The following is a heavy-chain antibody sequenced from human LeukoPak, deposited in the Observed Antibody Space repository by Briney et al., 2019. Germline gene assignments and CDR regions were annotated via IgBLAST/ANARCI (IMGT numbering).Heavy chain of an antibody. Sequence: GGSLRLSCAVSGFTFSSYGMSWVRQAPGKGLEWVSVISGSGDRTYYADSVKGRFTISRDNSKTTLYLQMNSLRAEDTAVYYCAKGYYGSGSYGWFDPWGQGTLVTVSS. V-gene: IGHV3-23*01. CDR1: GFTFSSYG. CDR3: AKGYYGSGSYGWFDP. J-gene: IGHJ5*02. CDR2: ISGSGDRT. D-gene: IGHD3-10*01.